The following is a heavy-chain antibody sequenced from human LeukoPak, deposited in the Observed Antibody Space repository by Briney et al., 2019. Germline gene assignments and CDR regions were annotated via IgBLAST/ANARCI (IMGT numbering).Heavy chain of an antibody. D-gene: IGHD2-2*01. J-gene: IGHJ6*03. CDR3: ARPAATDYYYYYMDV. Sequence: PGGSLRLSCAASGFTFSSYGMHWVRQAPGKGLEWVAFIRYDGSNKYYADSVKGRFTISRDNSKNTLYLQMNSLRAEDTAVYYCARPAATDYYYYYMDVWGKGTTVTVSS. CDR2: IRYDGSNK. CDR1: GFTFSSYG. V-gene: IGHV3-30*02.